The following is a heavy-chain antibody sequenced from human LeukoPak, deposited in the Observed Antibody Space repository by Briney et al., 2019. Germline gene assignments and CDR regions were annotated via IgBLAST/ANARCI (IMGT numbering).Heavy chain of an antibody. CDR3: ARATLSDYYFNY. CDR1: GYTFASYY. J-gene: IGHJ4*02. V-gene: IGHV1-46*01. Sequence: ASVKVSCTASGYTFASYYMHWVRQAPGQGLEWMGIINPSGGSTSYAQKFQGRVAMTRDTSTNTVYMELSSLRSEDTAVYFCARATLSDYYFNYWGQGTRVTVSS. CDR2: INPSGGST.